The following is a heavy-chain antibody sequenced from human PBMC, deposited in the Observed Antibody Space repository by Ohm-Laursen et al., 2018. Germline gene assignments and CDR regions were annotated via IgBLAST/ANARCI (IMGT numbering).Heavy chain of an antibody. J-gene: IGHJ6*02. D-gene: IGHD3-16*01. CDR1: GYTFTRFA. CDR3: ASNWGRRVYVMDV. CDR2: ISAYNGNT. Sequence: ASVKVSCKTSGYTFTRFAINWVRQAPGQGLEWVGWISAYNGNTNYAQKLQGRVTMTTDTSTSTAYMELRSLRSDDTAVYYCASNWGRRVYVMDVWGQGTTVTVSS. V-gene: IGHV1-18*01.